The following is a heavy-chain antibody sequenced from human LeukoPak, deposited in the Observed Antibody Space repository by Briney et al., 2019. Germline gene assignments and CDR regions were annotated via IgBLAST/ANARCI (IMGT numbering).Heavy chain of an antibody. V-gene: IGHV1-69*04. CDR1: GGTFSSYA. D-gene: IGHD4-17*01. Sequence: ASVKVSCKASGGTFSSYAISWVRQAPGQGLEWMGRIIPILGIANYAQKFQGRVTITADKSTSTAYMELSSLRSEDTAVYYCARDSPPYPNDYGDYVGLEGAFDIWGQGTMVTVSS. CDR2: IIPILGIA. CDR3: ARDSPPYPNDYGDYVGLEGAFDI. J-gene: IGHJ3*02.